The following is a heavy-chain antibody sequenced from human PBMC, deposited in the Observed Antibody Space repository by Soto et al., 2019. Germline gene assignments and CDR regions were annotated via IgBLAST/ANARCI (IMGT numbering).Heavy chain of an antibody. V-gene: IGHV1-18*01. CDR1: GYTFTSYG. J-gene: IGHJ4*02. Sequence: GASVKVSCKASGYTFTSYGISWVRQAPGQGLEWMGWISAYNGNTNYAQKLQGRVTMTTDTSTSTAYMELRSLRSDDTAVYYCARDFRRQKYCGGGSCYLKAGPFDYWGQGTLVTVSS. D-gene: IGHD2-15*01. CDR3: ARDFRRQKYCGGGSCYLKAGPFDY. CDR2: ISAYNGNT.